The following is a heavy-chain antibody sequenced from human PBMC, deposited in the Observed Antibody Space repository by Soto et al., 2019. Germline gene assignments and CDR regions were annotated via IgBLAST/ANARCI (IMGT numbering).Heavy chain of an antibody. D-gene: IGHD1-26*01. V-gene: IGHV3-15*01. CDR1: GFTFSNAW. CDR3: ATDGKAWRAFDI. CDR2: IKSKADGGTT. Sequence: GGSLRLSCAASGFTFSNAWMSWVRQAPGKGLEWVGRIKSKADGGTTDYAAPVKGRFTISRDDSKNTLYLQMNSLKTEDTAVYYCATDGKAWRAFDIWGQGTMVTVSS. J-gene: IGHJ3*02.